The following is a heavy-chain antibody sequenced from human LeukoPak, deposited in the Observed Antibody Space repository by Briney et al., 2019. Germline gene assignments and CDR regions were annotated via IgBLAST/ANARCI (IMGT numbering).Heavy chain of an antibody. V-gene: IGHV3-20*04. Sequence: GGSLRLSCAASGFTFSSYGMSWVRQAPGKGLEWVSGINWNGGSTGYADSVEGRFTISRDNAKNSQYLQMNSLRVEDTALYYCARAQTYGDSRLLLDYWGQGTLVTVSS. D-gene: IGHD2-21*02. J-gene: IGHJ4*02. CDR2: INWNGGST. CDR3: ARAQTYGDSRLLLDY. CDR1: GFTFSSYG.